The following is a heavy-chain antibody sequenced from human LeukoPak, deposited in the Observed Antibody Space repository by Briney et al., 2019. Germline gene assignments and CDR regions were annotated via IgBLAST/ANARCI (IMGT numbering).Heavy chain of an antibody. CDR3: ASRPRRGYSGYDVGINYFDY. CDR1: GGTFSSYA. CDR2: IIPIFGTA. Sequence: SVKVSRKASGGTFSSYAISWVRQAPGQGLEWMGGIIPIFGTANYAQKFQGRVTITTDESTSTAYTELSSLRSEDTAVYYCASRPRRGYSGYDVGINYFDYWGQGTLVTVSS. D-gene: IGHD5-12*01. J-gene: IGHJ4*02. V-gene: IGHV1-69*05.